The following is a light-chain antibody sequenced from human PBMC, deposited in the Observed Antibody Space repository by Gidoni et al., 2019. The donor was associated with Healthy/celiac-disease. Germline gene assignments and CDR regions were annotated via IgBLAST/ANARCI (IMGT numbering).Light chain of an antibody. CDR2: LGS. CDR3: MQALQTPRT. J-gene: IGKJ1*01. CDR1: QSLLHSNGYNY. V-gene: IGKV2-28*01. Sequence: DIVMTQSPLSLPVTPGEPASISCRSSQSLLHSNGYNYLDWYLQKPGQSPQLLIYLGSNRASGVLDRFSGSGSGTDFTLKISRVEAEDVGVYYCMQALQTPRTFGQXTKVEIK.